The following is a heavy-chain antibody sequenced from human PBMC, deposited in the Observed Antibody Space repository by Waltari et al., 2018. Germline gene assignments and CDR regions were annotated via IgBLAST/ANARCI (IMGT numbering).Heavy chain of an antibody. CDR2: ISSSSSYI. D-gene: IGHD2-2*01. J-gene: IGHJ6*02. CDR3: ARDLGYCSSTSCPSYYYYGMDV. Sequence: EVQLVESGGGLVKPGGSLRLSCAASGFTFSSYSMNWVRQAPGTGLEWVSSISSSSSYIYYADSVNGRFTISRDNAKNSLYLQMNSLRAEDTAVYYCARDLGYCSSTSCPSYYYYGMDVWGQGTTVTVSS. V-gene: IGHV3-21*01. CDR1: GFTFSSYS.